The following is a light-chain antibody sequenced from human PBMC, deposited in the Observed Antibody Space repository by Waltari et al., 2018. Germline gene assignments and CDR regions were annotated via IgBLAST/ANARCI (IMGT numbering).Light chain of an antibody. CDR1: SSDVGGYTY. CDR3: SSYTSSSTYV. CDR2: DDS. J-gene: IGLJ1*01. V-gene: IGLV2-14*01. Sequence: QSALTQPASVSGSPGQSITISCTGTSSDVGGYTYVSWYQQHPGKAPKLMIYDDSKRPSGVPNRFSGSKSGNTASLTISGLQAEDEADYFCSSYTSSSTYVFGTGTKVTVL.